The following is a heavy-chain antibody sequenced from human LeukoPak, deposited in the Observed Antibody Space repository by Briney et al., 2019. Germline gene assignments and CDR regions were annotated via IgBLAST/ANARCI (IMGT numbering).Heavy chain of an antibody. Sequence: NASETLSLTCTVSGGSISSYYWSWIRQPPGKGLEWIGYIYYSGSTNYNPSLKSRVTISVDTSKNQFSLKLSSVTAADTAVYYCASGGGDYDILTGYYWSWFDPWGQGTLVTVSS. D-gene: IGHD3-9*01. J-gene: IGHJ5*02. V-gene: IGHV4-59*01. CDR2: IYYSGST. CDR1: GGSISSYY. CDR3: ASGGGDYDILTGYYWSWFDP.